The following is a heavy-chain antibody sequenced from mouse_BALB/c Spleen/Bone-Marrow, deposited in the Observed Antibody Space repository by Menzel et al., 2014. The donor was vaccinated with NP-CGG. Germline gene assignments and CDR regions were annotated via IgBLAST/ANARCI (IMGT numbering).Heavy chain of an antibody. CDR3: ARDIGLRLRFAY. V-gene: IGHV7-3*02. J-gene: IGHJ3*01. D-gene: IGHD1-2*01. Sequence: EVKLMESGGGLVQPGGSLRLSFATSGFTFTDYYMSWVRQPPGKALEWLGFIRNKAKGYTTEYSASVKGRFTISRDNSQSILYLQMNTLRAEDSATYYCARDIGLRLRFAYWGQGTLVTVSA. CDR2: IRNKAKGYTT. CDR1: GFTFTDYY.